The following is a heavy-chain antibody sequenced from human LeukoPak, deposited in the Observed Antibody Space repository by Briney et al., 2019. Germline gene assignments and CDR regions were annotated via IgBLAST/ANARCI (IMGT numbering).Heavy chain of an antibody. CDR1: GFTFSSDW. CDR3: ANYWYP. CDR2: IKPDGTYT. J-gene: IGHJ5*02. D-gene: IGHD2-8*02. Sequence: GGSLKLSCAASGFTFSSDWMYWVRQAQGKGPVWVSGIKPDGTYTHYADSVRGRFTISRDDAKNTLYLQMNSLRVEDTAVYYCANYWYPWGQGTLVTVSS. V-gene: IGHV3-74*01.